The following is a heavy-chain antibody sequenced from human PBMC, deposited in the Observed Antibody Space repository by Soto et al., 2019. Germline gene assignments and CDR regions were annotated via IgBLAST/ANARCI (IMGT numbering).Heavy chain of an antibody. CDR1: PYSFTSYS. CDR3: ARTHSFSRGFYYDGMDV. D-gene: IGHD5-12*01. V-gene: IGHV5-51*01. J-gene: IGHJ6*02. Sequence: PGPSLKMSCQRSPYSFTSYSIGRVRQMPGKDLEWMGIIYPGDSDTRYSPSFQGHVTISAVKSLRTAYLQWTSLKASDTALYYCARTHSFSRGFYYDGMDVWGQGTTVTASS. CDR2: IYPGDSDT.